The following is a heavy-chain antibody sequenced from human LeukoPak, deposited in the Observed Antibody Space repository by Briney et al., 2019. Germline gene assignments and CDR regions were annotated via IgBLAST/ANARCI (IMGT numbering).Heavy chain of an antibody. CDR3: AKDILFMGMATIGN. D-gene: IGHD5-24*01. CDR2: IRSKTNNYAT. CDR1: GFTFSGSA. J-gene: IGHJ4*02. V-gene: IGHV3-73*01. Sequence: GGSLRLSCAASGFTFSGSAMHWVRQASGKGLEWVGRIRSKTNNYATAYTASVKGRFTISRDDSKNTAYLQMNSLRAEDTAVYYCAKDILFMGMATIGNWGQGTLVTVSS.